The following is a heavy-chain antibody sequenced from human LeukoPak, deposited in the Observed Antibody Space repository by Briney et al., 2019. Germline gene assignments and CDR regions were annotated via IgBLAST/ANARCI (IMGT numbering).Heavy chain of an antibody. J-gene: IGHJ4*02. CDR1: GYTLSELS. D-gene: IGHD2-2*01. CDR2: INPSGGST. CDR3: ARDLGTAAAFDY. Sequence: ASVKVSCKVSGYTLSELSMNWVRQAPGQGLEWMGIINPSGGSTSYAQKFQGRVTMTRDTSTSTVYMELSSLRSEDTAVYYCARDLGTAAAFDYWGQGTLVTVSS. V-gene: IGHV1-46*01.